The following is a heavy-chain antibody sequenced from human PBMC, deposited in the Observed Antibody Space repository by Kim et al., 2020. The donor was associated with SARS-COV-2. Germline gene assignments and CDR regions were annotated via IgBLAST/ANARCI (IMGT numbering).Heavy chain of an antibody. V-gene: IGHV3-48*02. CDR2: ISSSSSII. D-gene: IGHD1-26*01. CDR3: ARESGSYDWFEGNDYYLDY. CDR1: GFTFSSYS. J-gene: IGHJ4*02. Sequence: GGSLRLSCAASGFTFSSYSMNWVRQAPGKGLEWVSYISSSSSIIYYADSVKGRFTISRDNAKNSLYLQMNSLRDEDTAVYYCARESGSYDWFEGNDYYLDYGGQGTVVTVSA.